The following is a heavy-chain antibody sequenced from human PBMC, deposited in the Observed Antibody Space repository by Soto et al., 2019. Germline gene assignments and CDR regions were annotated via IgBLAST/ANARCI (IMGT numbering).Heavy chain of an antibody. CDR1: GGTFSSYT. CDR3: ARDSCSGGSCYQSNGYYFDY. D-gene: IGHD2-15*01. J-gene: IGHJ4*02. Sequence: SVKVSCKASGGTFSSYTISWVRQAPGQGLEWMGRIIPILGIANYAQKFQGRVTITADKSTSTAYMELSSLRSEDTAVYYCARDSCSGGSCYQSNGYYFDYWGQGTLVTVSS. CDR2: IIPILGIA. V-gene: IGHV1-69*04.